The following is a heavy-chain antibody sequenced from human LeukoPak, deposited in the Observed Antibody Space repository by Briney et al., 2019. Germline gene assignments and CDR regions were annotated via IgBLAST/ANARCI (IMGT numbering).Heavy chain of an antibody. CDR1: GYTFTTYA. CDR3: ASSYCSGGNCYSQQTVYYFDF. D-gene: IGHD2-15*01. CDR2: IDTNTGNP. Sequence: ASVKVSCKASGYTFTTYAMNWVRQAPGQGLEWMGWIDTNTGNPTYAQGFTGRFVFSLDTSVSTAYLQISSLKAEDTAVYYCASSYCSGGNCYSQQTVYYFDFWGQGTLVTVSS. V-gene: IGHV7-4-1*02. J-gene: IGHJ4*02.